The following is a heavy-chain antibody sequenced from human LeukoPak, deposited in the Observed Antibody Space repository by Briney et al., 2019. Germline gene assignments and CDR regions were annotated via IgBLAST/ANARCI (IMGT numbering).Heavy chain of an antibody. CDR1: GFSFSNYG. Sequence: GGSLRLSCAASGFSFSNYGMHWVRQAPGKGLEWVAFIRYDGSNKYYADSAKGRFTISRDNSKNKLYLQVNSLRAEDTAVYYCAKMSSTNWGHFDYWGQGTLVTVSS. J-gene: IGHJ4*02. D-gene: IGHD7-27*01. CDR2: IRYDGSNK. CDR3: AKMSSTNWGHFDY. V-gene: IGHV3-30*02.